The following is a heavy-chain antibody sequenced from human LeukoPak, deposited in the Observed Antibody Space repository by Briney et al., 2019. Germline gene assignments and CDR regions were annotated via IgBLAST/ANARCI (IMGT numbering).Heavy chain of an antibody. CDR3: AAGDFWSGSF. Sequence: GGSLRLSCAASGFSFITYGMHWVRQAPGKGLEWVTFIRYDGSNEYYADSVKGRFTISRDNSKNTLYQQMNSLRAEDTAVYYCAAGDFWSGSFWGQGTLVTVSS. J-gene: IGHJ4*02. CDR2: IRYDGSNE. V-gene: IGHV3-30*02. CDR1: GFSFITYG. D-gene: IGHD3-3*01.